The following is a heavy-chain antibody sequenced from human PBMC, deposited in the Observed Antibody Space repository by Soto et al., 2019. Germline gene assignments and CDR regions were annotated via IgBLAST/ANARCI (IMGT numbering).Heavy chain of an antibody. Sequence: GGSLRLSCAASGFTFSNAWMTWVRQAPGKGLEWIGRIKSKTDGGTIYYAAAAKGRFTISRDDSKNTVYLQMNSLKTEDTAVYYCTTTGTIDHWGQGTMVTVSS. J-gene: IGHJ4*02. D-gene: IGHD1-1*01. CDR2: IKSKTDGGTI. CDR3: TTTGTIDH. CDR1: GFTFSNAW. V-gene: IGHV3-15*01.